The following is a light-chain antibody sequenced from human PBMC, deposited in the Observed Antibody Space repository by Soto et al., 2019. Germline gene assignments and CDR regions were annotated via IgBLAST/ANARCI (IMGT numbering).Light chain of an antibody. V-gene: IGKV1-5*01. CDR1: HSISSW. CDR3: QQYNSYPYT. CDR2: DAS. Sequence: DIQMTQSPSTLSASVGDRVTITCRASHSISSWLAWYQQKPGKAPKLLIYDASSLESGVPSRFSGSGSGTEFTLTISSLQPDDFATYYCQQYNSYPYTFGQGPRWIS. J-gene: IGKJ2*01.